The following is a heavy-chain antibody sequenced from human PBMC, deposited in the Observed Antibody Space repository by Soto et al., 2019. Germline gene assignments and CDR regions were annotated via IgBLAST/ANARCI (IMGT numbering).Heavy chain of an antibody. D-gene: IGHD1-26*01. V-gene: IGHV4-39*01. CDR1: GGSITSSSSY. Sequence: QLQLQESGPGLVKPSETLSLTCIVSGGSITSSSSYWAWIRQPPGKGLEWIGSIYYSGRTYYDPSLESRVTVSVDTSKNQFSLRLSSVTAADTAVYYCARRRGATFDYWGQGTLVTVSS. CDR3: ARRRGATFDY. CDR2: IYYSGRT. J-gene: IGHJ4*02.